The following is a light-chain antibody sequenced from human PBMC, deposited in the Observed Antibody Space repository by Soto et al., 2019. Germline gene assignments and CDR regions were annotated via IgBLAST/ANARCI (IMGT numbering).Light chain of an antibody. CDR2: GAS. V-gene: IGKV1-12*01. Sequence: DIHMTQSPSSVSASVGHRFTITCRASQGLGVWLGWYQQKPGKAPQLLIFGASGLQTGVPARLRDSGSGTDLTITISSMKHEDFATYYCQQAYSFTLTFGGGTKVDIK. J-gene: IGKJ4*01. CDR3: QQAYSFTLT. CDR1: QGLGVW.